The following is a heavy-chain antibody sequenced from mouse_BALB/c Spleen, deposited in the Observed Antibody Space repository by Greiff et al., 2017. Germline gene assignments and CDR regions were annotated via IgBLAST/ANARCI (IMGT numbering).Heavy chain of an antibody. D-gene: IGHD2-2*01. CDR2: INPNNGGT. Sequence: VQLKESGPELVKPGASVKIPCKASGYTFTDYNMDWVKQSHGKSLEWIGDINPNNGGTIYNQKFKGKATLTVDKSSSTAYMELRSLTSEDTAVYYCAREGYPYYYAMDYWGQGTSVTVSS. V-gene: IGHV1-18*01. CDR3: AREGYPYYYAMDY. CDR1: GYTFTDYN. J-gene: IGHJ4*01.